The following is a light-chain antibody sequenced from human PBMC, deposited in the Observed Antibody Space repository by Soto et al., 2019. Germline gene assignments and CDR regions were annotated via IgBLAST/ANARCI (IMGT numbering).Light chain of an antibody. CDR3: QQSDRAPVT. CDR1: QSVSSSY. J-gene: IGKJ3*01. V-gene: IGKV3-20*01. Sequence: EIVLTQSPGTLSLSPGERATLSCRASQSVSSSYLSWYQQKPGQAPRLLIYGASSRATCSTDRFSGSGSGHNFTLTISRLEPEDSDVYYYQQSDRAPVTFGPGTKEDIK. CDR2: GAS.